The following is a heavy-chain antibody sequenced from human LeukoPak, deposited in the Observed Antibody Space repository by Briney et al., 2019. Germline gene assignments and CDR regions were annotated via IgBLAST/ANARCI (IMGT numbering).Heavy chain of an antibody. CDR2: ISYNGINK. CDR3: AKEGDYYGSESYRDGFDL. CDR1: GFTFSSYA. J-gene: IGHJ3*01. Sequence: GGSLRLSCAASGFTFSSYAMSWVRQAPGKGLAWVAIISYNGINKYYADSVKGRFTISRDNSKNTLYLQMNSLRAEDTAVYYCAKEGDYYGSESYRDGFDLWGQGTMVTVSS. D-gene: IGHD3-10*01. V-gene: IGHV3-30*04.